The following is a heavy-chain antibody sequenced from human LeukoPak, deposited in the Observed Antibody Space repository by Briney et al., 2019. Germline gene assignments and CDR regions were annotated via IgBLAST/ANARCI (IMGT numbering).Heavy chain of an antibody. J-gene: IGHJ4*02. V-gene: IGHV1-2*02. Sequence: VSVKVSCKASGYTFTGYYMHWVRQAPGQGLEWMGWINPNSGGTNYAQKFQGRVTMTRDTSISTAYMELSRLRSDDTAVYYCAREHVTPGDIVVVPAALPDYWGQGTLVTVSS. D-gene: IGHD2-2*01. CDR2: INPNSGGT. CDR3: AREHVTPGDIVVVPAALPDY. CDR1: GYTFTGYY.